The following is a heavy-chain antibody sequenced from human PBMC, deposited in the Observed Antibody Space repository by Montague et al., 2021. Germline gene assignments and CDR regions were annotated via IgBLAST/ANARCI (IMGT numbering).Heavy chain of an antibody. D-gene: IGHD3-22*01. CDR1: GDSINGWY. Sequence: SETLSLTYSVSGDSINGWYWSWIRQPPGKGLEWIGSVFYSGATNYNPSLKSRVTMSADTSKNQVSLKVNSVTAADTAVCYCARQGFYESGGFFIWGLGTLVTVSS. CDR3: ARQGFYESGGFFI. CDR2: VFYSGAT. J-gene: IGHJ4*02. V-gene: IGHV4-59*01.